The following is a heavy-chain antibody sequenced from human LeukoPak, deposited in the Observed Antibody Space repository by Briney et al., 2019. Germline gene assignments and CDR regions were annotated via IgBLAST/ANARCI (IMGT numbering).Heavy chain of an antibody. V-gene: IGHV1-18*01. Sequence: ASVKASCKASGYTFTIYGISWVRQAPGQGLEWMGWISAYNGNTNYAQKLQGRVTMTTDTSTSTAYMELRSLRSDDTAVYYCARALGRYGEGYFDYWGQGTLVTVSS. CDR3: ARALGRYGEGYFDY. D-gene: IGHD4-17*01. CDR2: ISAYNGNT. J-gene: IGHJ4*02. CDR1: GYTFTIYG.